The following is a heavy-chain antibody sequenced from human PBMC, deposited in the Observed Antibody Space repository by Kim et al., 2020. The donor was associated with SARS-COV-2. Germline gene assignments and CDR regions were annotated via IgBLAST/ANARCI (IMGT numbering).Heavy chain of an antibody. J-gene: IGHJ6*02. CDR2: ISSSSSYI. CDR3: ARARVVPAAILYYYYGMDV. D-gene: IGHD2-2*01. CDR1: GFTFSSYS. V-gene: IGHV3-21*01. Sequence: GGSLRLSCAASGFTFSSYSMNWVRQAPGKGLEWVSSISSSSSYIYYADSVKGRFTISRDNAKNSLYLQMNSLRAEDTAVYYCARARVVPAAILYYYYGMDVWGQGTTVTVSS.